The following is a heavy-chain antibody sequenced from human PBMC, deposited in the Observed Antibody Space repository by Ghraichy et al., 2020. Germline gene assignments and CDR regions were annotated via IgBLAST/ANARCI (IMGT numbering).Heavy chain of an antibody. J-gene: IGHJ2*01. CDR2: IYSGIVT. CDR1: RFTLSSNY. D-gene: IGHD2-15*01. V-gene: IGHV3-66*01. Sequence: GGSLRLSCAASRFTLSSNYMSWVRQAPGKGLEWVSLIYSGIVTYYAASVTGRFTIFRDNSKNTLYLQMNSLRAVDTAVYYCAAGDTPSWYFDLWGRGTLVSVSS. CDR3: AAGDTPSWYFDL.